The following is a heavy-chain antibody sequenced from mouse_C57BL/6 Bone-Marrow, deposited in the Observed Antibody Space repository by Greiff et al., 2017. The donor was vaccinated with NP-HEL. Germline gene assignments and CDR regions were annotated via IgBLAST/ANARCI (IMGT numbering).Heavy chain of an antibody. CDR3: ARRGFYDGYHWYFDV. CDR1: GYTFTSYW. CDR2: IYPGSGST. J-gene: IGHJ1*03. Sequence: QVQLQQPGAELVKPGASVKMSCKASGYTFTSYWITWVKQRPGQGLEWLGDIYPGSGSTNYTEKFKSKATLTVDPSSSTAYMQLSSLTSEDSAVYYCARRGFYDGYHWYFDVWGTGTTVTVSS. V-gene: IGHV1-55*01. D-gene: IGHD2-3*01.